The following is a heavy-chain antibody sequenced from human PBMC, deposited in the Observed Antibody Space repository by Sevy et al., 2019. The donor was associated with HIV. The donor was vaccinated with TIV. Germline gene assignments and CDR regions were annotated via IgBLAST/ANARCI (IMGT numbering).Heavy chain of an antibody. V-gene: IGHV3-7*01. CDR1: GFTFSSYW. CDR3: ARAQQVTMLVVIGGLYFDF. J-gene: IGHJ4*02. D-gene: IGHD3-22*01. CDR2: IKQDMSEK. Sequence: GGSPRLSCAASGFTFSSYWMSWVRQAPGTGLEWVTNIKQDMSEKYYADSVKGRFTISRDNARNSLYLQMESLRAEDTAVYYCARAQQVTMLVVIGGLYFDFWGQGTLVTVSS.